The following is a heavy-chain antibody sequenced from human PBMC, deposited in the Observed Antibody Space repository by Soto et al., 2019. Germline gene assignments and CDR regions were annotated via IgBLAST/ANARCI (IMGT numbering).Heavy chain of an antibody. Sequence: QVQLQESGPGLVKPSQTLSLTCTVSGGSISSGGYYWTWIRQHPGKGLEWIGYIYSGGSTYYNPSLKRRLTRSVGTSRNQCSLKLSSVPAADTAVYYCARVCGGGCHNGMDVWGQGTTVTVSS. V-gene: IGHV4-31*03. CDR3: ARVCGGGCHNGMDV. CDR1: GGSISSGGYY. D-gene: IGHD2-21*02. J-gene: IGHJ6*02. CDR2: IYSGGST.